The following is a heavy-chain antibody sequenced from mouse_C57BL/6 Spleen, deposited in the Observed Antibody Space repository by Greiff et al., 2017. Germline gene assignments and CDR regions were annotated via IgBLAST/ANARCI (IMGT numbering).Heavy chain of an antibody. Sequence: EVKLMESGPELVKPGASVKISCKASGYTFTDYYMNWVKQSHGKSLEWIGDINPNNGGTSYNQKFKGKATLTVDKSSSTAYMELRSLTSEDSAVYYCARSGEYDATWFAYWGQGTLVTVSA. D-gene: IGHD2-4*01. V-gene: IGHV1-26*01. CDR2: INPNNGGT. J-gene: IGHJ3*01. CDR3: ARSGEYDATWFAY. CDR1: GYTFTDYY.